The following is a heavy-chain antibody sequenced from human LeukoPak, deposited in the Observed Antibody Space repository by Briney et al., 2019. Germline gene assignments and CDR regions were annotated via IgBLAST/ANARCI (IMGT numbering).Heavy chain of an antibody. CDR2: ISYDGSNK. V-gene: IGHV3-30-3*01. CDR3: ARQGDTAMAWGYFDY. CDR1: GFSVSSNY. Sequence: GGSLRLSCAASGFSVSSNYMSWVRQAPCKGLEWVAVISYDGSNKYYADSVKGRFTISRDNAKNSVYLQMNSLRSDDTAVYYCARQGDTAMAWGYFDYWGQGTLVTVSS. D-gene: IGHD5-18*01. J-gene: IGHJ4*02.